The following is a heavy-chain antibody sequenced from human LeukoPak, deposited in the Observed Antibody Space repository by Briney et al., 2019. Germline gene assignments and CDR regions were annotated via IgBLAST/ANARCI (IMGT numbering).Heavy chain of an antibody. CDR1: GGTFSSYA. CDR3: ARAWAACGGDCYSLFGFDY. CDR2: IIPIFGTA. V-gene: IGHV1-69*05. J-gene: IGHJ4*02. Sequence: SVKVSCKASGGTFSSYAISWVRQAPGQGLEWMGGIIPIFGTANYAQKFQGRVTITTDESTSTAYMELSNLRSEDTAVYYCARAWAACGGDCYSLFGFDYWGQGTLVTVSS. D-gene: IGHD2-21*02.